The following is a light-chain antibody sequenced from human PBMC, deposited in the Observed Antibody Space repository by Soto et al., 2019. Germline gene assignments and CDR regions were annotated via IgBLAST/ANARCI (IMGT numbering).Light chain of an antibody. Sequence: EIVLTQSPATLSLSPGERATLACRASQSVSNYLAWYQQKPGQAPRLLIYDASNRATGIPARFNGSGSGTDFTLTISSLEPEDVAVYYCQQRSNWPLLTFGGGTKVEIK. CDR2: DAS. CDR1: QSVSNY. V-gene: IGKV3-11*01. J-gene: IGKJ4*01. CDR3: QQRSNWPLLT.